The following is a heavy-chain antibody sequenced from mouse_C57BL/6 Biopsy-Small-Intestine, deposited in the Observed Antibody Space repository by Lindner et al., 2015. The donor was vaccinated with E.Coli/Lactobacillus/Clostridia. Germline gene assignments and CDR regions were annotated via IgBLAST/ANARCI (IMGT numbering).Heavy chain of an antibody. D-gene: IGHD1-1*01. Sequence: VQLQESGPELVKPGASVKLSCKASGYTFTIYDINWVKQRPGQGLEWIGWIYPRDGSTKFNEKFKGKATLTVDTSSSTAYMELHSLTSENSAVYFCARPYYGAFDYWGQGTTLTVSS. V-gene: IGHV1-85*01. CDR2: IYPRDGST. CDR3: ARPYYGAFDY. CDR1: GYTFTIYD. J-gene: IGHJ2*01.